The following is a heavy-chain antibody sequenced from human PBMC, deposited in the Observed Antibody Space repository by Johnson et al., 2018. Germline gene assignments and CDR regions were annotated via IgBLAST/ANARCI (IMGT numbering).Heavy chain of an antibody. Sequence: QVQLVESGAEVKKXGASVKVXCKASGYTFTSYDINWVRQATGQGLEWMGWMNPNSGNTGYAQKFQGRVTMTRNTSISTAYMELSSLRSEDTAVYYCARGLGGSYYYYMDVWGKGTTVTVSS. J-gene: IGHJ6*03. D-gene: IGHD1-26*01. CDR2: MNPNSGNT. V-gene: IGHV1-8*01. CDR3: ARGLGGSYYYYMDV. CDR1: GYTFTSYD.